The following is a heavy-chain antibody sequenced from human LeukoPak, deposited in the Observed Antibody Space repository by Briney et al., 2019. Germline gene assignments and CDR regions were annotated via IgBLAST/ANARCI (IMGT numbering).Heavy chain of an antibody. J-gene: IGHJ3*01. CDR2: IYSGGST. D-gene: IGHD3-9*01. V-gene: IGHV3-66*01. Sequence: PGGSLRLSCAASGFTVSSNYMSWVRQAPGKGLEWVSVIYSGGSTYYADSVKGRFTISRDNAKNTLYLQMNSLRAEDTAVYYCARDRYDIVTGYNPLGAFDLWGQGTMVTVSS. CDR1: GFTVSSNY. CDR3: ARDRYDIVTGYNPLGAFDL.